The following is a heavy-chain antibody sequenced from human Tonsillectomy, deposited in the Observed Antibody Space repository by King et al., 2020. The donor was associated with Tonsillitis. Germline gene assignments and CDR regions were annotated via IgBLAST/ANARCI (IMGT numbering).Heavy chain of an antibody. Sequence: VQLVESGGGVVQPGRSLRLSCAASGFTFSNFGTHWVRQAPGKGLEWVALISYDGGNKYYADSVNGRFTISRDNSKNTLYLQMNSLRAEDTAVYYCAKDRAVADDYFDYWGQGTLVTVSS. CDR1: GFTFSNFG. D-gene: IGHD6-19*01. J-gene: IGHJ4*02. V-gene: IGHV3-30*18. CDR3: AKDRAVADDYFDY. CDR2: ISYDGGNK.